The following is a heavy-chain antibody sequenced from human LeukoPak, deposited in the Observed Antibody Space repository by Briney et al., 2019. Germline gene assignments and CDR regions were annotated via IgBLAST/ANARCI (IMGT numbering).Heavy chain of an antibody. D-gene: IGHD1-26*01. V-gene: IGHV3-53*01. CDR2: IYSGGST. CDR3: ARDRGSYYEDDAFDI. CDR1: GFTVSSNY. Sequence: PGGSLRLSCAASGFTVSSNYMSWVRQSPGKGLEWASVIYSGGSTYYADSVKGRFTISRDNSKNTLYLQMNSLRAEDTAVYYCARDRGSYYEDDAFDIWGQGTMVTVSS. J-gene: IGHJ3*02.